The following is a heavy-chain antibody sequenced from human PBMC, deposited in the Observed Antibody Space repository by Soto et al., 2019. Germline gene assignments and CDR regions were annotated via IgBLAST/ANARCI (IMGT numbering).Heavy chain of an antibody. V-gene: IGHV3-11*06. CDR1: GFTFSDYS. CDR3: AKWHTYYYDSRGFSGFDC. D-gene: IGHD3-22*01. CDR2: INNINGYT. J-gene: IGHJ4*02. Sequence: PGGSLRLSCAASGFTFSDYSMSWIRQAPGKGLEWISYINNINGYTNYADSVKGRFTISRDNAKNSLFLQMNGLRAEDTAVYYCAKWHTYYYDSRGFSGFDCWGRGTLVTVSS.